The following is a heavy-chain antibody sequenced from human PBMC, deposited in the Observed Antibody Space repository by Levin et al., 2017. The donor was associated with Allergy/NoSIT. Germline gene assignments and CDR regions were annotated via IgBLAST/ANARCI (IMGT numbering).Heavy chain of an antibody. CDR3: AKYHDQVVGTCARPFDC. D-gene: IGHD2-2*01. J-gene: IGHJ4*02. V-gene: IGHV3-53*05. CDR2: IYSGGTT. CDR1: GFTVSTKY. Sequence: GGSLRLSCAASGFTVSTKYMNWVRQSPGKGLEWVSVIYSGGTTYYADSVQGRFTISRDISKNTLYLQMNSLRVEDTAVYYCAKYHDQVVGTCARPFDCWGQGTLVTVSS.